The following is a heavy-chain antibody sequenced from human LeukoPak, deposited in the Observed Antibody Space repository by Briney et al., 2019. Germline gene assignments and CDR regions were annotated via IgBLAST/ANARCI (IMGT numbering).Heavy chain of an antibody. Sequence: GGSLRLSCAASGFTFSTYGMTWVRQAPGKGLEWVSAIGGSGVSTYYADSVKGRFTISRDNSRNTLYLQMNSLRAEDTAVYYCARLPDCSGGSCYSGSWFDPWGQGTLVTVSS. V-gene: IGHV3-23*01. CDR2: IGGSGVST. CDR3: ARLPDCSGGSCYSGSWFDP. D-gene: IGHD2-15*01. CDR1: GFTFSTYG. J-gene: IGHJ5*02.